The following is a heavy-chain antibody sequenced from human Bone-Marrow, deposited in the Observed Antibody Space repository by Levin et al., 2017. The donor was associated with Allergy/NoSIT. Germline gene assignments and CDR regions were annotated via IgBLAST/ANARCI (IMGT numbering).Heavy chain of an antibody. CDR2: INTNTGNP. CDR3: ARDTRLESPYSGYEYYYMDV. V-gene: IGHV7-4-1*02. Sequence: GGSLRLSCKASGYTFTNDSINWVRQAPGQGLEWMGWINTNTGNPMFAQGFTGRFVFSLDTSVNTPYLQINSLKPEDTAVYYCARDTRLESPYSGYEYYYMDVWGKGTTVTVSS. CDR1: GYTFTNDS. D-gene: IGHD3-3*01. J-gene: IGHJ6*03.